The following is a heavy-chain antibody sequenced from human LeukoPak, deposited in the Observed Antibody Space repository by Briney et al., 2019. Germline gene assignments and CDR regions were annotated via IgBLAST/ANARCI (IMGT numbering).Heavy chain of an antibody. J-gene: IGHJ4*02. D-gene: IGHD3-22*01. CDR1: GFTFSSYG. CDR2: ISYDGSNK. CDR3: AKEELDYYDLYYFDY. V-gene: IGHV3-30*18. Sequence: PGRSLRLYCAAAGFTFSSYGMHWVRQAPGKGLEWVAVISYDGSNKNYADSVKGRFTISRDNSKNTLYLQMNRLRAEDTAVYYCAKEELDYYDLYYFDYWGQGTLVTASS.